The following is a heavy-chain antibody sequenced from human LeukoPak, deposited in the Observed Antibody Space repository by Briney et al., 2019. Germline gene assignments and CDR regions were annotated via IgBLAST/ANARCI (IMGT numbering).Heavy chain of an antibody. V-gene: IGHV4-30-2*01. CDR1: GGSISSGGYS. CDR3: ARVVAGPANCTNGVCFMSDWFDP. CDR2: IYHSGST. Sequence: SQTLSLTCTVSGGSISSGGYSWSWIRQPPGKGLEWIGYIYHSGSTYYNPSLKSRVTISVDRFKNQFSLKLSSVTAADTAVYYCARVVAGPANCTNGVCFMSDWFDPWGQGTLVTVSS. D-gene: IGHD2-8*01. J-gene: IGHJ5*02.